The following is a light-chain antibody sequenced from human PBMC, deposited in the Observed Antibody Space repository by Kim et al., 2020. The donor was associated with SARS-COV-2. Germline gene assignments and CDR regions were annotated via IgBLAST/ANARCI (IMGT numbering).Light chain of an antibody. CDR1: QSLVCSDGNFY. CDR3: MQGTHWPFT. V-gene: IGKV2-30*01. J-gene: IGKJ3*01. Sequence: PASGSCRSSQSLVCSDGNFYLNWFHQRPGQSPRRLIYEVSNRDSGVPDRFSGSGSGTDFTLQISSVEAEDVAVYYCMQGTHWPFTFGPGTKVDIK. CDR2: EVS.